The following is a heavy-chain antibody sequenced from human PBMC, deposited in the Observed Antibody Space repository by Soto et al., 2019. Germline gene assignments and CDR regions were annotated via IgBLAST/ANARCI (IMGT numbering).Heavy chain of an antibody. D-gene: IGHD6-13*01. CDR3: ATHQGSSSWTEANWFDP. Sequence: QVQLVESGGGVVQPGRSLRLSCAASGFTFSSYAMHWVRQAPGKGLEWVAVISYDGSNKYYADSVKGRFTISRDNSKNTLYLQMNSLRAEDTAVYYCATHQGSSSWTEANWFDPWGQGTLVTVSS. CDR1: GFTFSSYA. CDR2: ISYDGSNK. V-gene: IGHV3-30-3*01. J-gene: IGHJ5*02.